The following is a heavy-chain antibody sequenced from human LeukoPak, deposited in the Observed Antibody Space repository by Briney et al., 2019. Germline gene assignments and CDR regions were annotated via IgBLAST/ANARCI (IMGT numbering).Heavy chain of an antibody. J-gene: IGHJ4*02. CDR2: IYYSGST. CDR3: ASIGYSSSSYYFHY. D-gene: IGHD6-13*01. Sequence: SETLSVTCTVSGGSISSDYWSWIRQPPGKGLEWIGYIYYSGSTNYNPSLKSRVTISVDTSKNQFSLKLSSVTAADTAVYYCASIGYSSSSYYFHYWGQGTLVTVSS. CDR1: GGSISSDY. V-gene: IGHV4-59*01.